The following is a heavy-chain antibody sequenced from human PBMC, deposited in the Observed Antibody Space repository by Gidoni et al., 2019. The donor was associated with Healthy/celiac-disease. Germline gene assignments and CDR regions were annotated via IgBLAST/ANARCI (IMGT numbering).Heavy chain of an antibody. D-gene: IGHD1-20*01. CDR2: INHSGST. CDR1: GSFSGYY. V-gene: IGHV4-34*01. Sequence: QVQLQQWGAGLLKPFGEPVPHLRGLCGSFSGYYWSWIRQPPGKGLEWIGEINHSGSTNYTPSLKSRVTISVDTSKNQFSLKLSSVTAADTAVYYCARAPHGILRLGYWGQGTLVTVSS. CDR3: ARAPHGILRLGY. J-gene: IGHJ4*02.